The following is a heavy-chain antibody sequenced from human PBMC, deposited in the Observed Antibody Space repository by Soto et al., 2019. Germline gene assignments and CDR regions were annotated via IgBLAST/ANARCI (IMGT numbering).Heavy chain of an antibody. V-gene: IGHV3-23*01. D-gene: IGHD4-4*01. Sequence: EVQVLTSGGGFVHPGGSLRLSCAASGFTFSSYAMSWVRQAPGKGLEWVSSIGGSGGRTFYANSVKGRFTISRDNSKNTLYMQMDSLRAEDTALYYCVKNREDFCHSNYPDYWGQGTLVTVSS. CDR3: VKNREDFCHSNYPDY. CDR2: IGGSGGRT. J-gene: IGHJ4*02. CDR1: GFTFSSYA.